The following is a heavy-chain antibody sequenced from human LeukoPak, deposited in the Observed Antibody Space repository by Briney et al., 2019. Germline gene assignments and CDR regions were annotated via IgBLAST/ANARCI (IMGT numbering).Heavy chain of an antibody. CDR3: ARVLRYCSGGNCYSGGLGYMDV. CDR1: GFTFSDYN. J-gene: IGHJ6*03. D-gene: IGHD2-15*01. CDR2: ISRSGSTK. Sequence: AGGSLRLSCAASGFTFSDYNMRWIRQAPGKGLEWVSSISRSGSTKYYADSVKGRFTISRDNAKNSLSLQMNSLRAEDTAVYYCARVLRYCSGGNCYSGGLGYMDVWGKGTTVTISS. V-gene: IGHV3-11*01.